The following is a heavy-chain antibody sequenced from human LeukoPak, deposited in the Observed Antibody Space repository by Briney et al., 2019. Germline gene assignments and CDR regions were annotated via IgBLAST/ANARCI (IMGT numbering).Heavy chain of an antibody. Sequence: SETLSLTCTVSGGSISSSSYYWGWIRQPPGQGLEWIGTIYYSESTYSNPSLKSRLTISVDTSKNQFSLKLSSVTAADTAVYYCARNPYCSGATCYFGRFAFDIWGQGTMVTVSS. CDR2: IYYSEST. J-gene: IGHJ3*02. V-gene: IGHV4-39*01. CDR1: GGSISSSSYY. D-gene: IGHD2-15*01. CDR3: ARNPYCSGATCYFGRFAFDI.